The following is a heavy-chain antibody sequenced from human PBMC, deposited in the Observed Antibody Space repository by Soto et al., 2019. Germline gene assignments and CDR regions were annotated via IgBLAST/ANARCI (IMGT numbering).Heavy chain of an antibody. CDR1: GFTFSSYG. CDR2: IWYDGSKK. J-gene: IGHJ6*02. D-gene: IGHD3-16*02. CDR3: ARDILRLGELSLYLNPDGMDV. Sequence: LSLTCAASGFTFSSYGMHWVRQAPGKGLEWVAVIWYDGSKKYYADSVKGRFPISRDNSKNKLYLQMNSLRAEDTAVYYCARDILRLGELSLYLNPDGMDVWGQGTTVTVSS. V-gene: IGHV3-33*01.